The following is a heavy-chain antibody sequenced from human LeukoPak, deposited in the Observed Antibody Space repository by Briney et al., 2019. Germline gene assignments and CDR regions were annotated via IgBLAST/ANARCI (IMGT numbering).Heavy chain of an antibody. D-gene: IGHD2-15*01. CDR2: ISAYNGDT. J-gene: IGHJ4*02. CDR1: GYTFTSYG. V-gene: IGHV1-18*01. Sequence: ASVKVSCKASGYTFTSYGISWVRQAPGQGLEWMGWISAYNGDTDYAQKLQGRVTMTTDTSTSTAYVELRSLRSDDTAVYYCARGYCSGGSCSSFDYWGQGTLVTVSS. CDR3: ARGYCSGGSCSSFDY.